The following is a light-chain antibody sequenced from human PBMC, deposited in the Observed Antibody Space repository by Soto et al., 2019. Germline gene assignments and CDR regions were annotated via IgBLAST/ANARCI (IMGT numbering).Light chain of an antibody. J-gene: IGKJ5*01. CDR2: GAF. CDR3: QQYGSLIT. V-gene: IGKV3-20*01. Sequence: EIVLTQSPGTLSLSPGERATLSCRASQSLTSSYLAWYQQKPGQAPRLLIYGAFSRATGIPDRFSGSGPGTDFTLTISRLEPEDFAVYYCQQYGSLITFGQGTRLEIK. CDR1: QSLTSSY.